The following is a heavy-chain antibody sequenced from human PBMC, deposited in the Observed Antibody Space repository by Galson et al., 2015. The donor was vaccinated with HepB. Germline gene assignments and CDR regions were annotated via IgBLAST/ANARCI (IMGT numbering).Heavy chain of an antibody. Sequence: SLRLSCAASGLTFTSYSFYWVRQAPGQGLEWVAILSFDGRVESYADSVKGRFTISRDNSNNTVYLQMHSLRTEDTAIYYRAFPNSWREYCDSWGQGTLVTVSS. CDR2: LSFDGRVE. V-gene: IGHV3-30*14. J-gene: IGHJ4*02. D-gene: IGHD6-13*01. CDR1: GLTFTSYS. CDR3: AFPNSWREYCDS.